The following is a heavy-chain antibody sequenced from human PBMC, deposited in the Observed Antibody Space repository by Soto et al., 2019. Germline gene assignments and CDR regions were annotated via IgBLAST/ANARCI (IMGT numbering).Heavy chain of an antibody. CDR3: AKDNYYDSSGYYTTPDY. CDR2: ISYDGGNK. Sequence: QVQLVESGGGVVQPGRSLRLSCAASGFTFSSYGMHWVRQAPGKGLEWVAVISYDGGNKYYADSVKGRFTISRDNSKNTLYLQMNSLRAEDTAVYYCAKDNYYDSSGYYTTPDYWGQGTLVTVSS. D-gene: IGHD3-22*01. V-gene: IGHV3-30*18. J-gene: IGHJ4*02. CDR1: GFTFSSYG.